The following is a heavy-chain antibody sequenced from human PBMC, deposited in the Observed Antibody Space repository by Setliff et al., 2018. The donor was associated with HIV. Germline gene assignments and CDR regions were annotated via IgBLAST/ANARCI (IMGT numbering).Heavy chain of an antibody. Sequence: GASVKVSCKALGYTFNNYGVTWVRQAPGQGLEWMGYISGYNGVTHYAQKFQGRVAMTKDTAAYTAYMELRSLRSDDTAVYYCARDVGRGGPGRWVDPWGQGTLVTVSS. CDR2: ISGYNGVT. D-gene: IGHD1-26*01. CDR3: ARDVGRGGPGRWVDP. J-gene: IGHJ5*02. V-gene: IGHV1-18*01. CDR1: GYTFNNYG.